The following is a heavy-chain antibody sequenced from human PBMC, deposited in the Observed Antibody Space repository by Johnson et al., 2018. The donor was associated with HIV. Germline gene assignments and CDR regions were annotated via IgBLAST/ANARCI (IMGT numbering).Heavy chain of an antibody. CDR2: ITHDGSVQ. CDR3: AKDEEGYCSGGSCYANAFEI. J-gene: IGHJ3*02. Sequence: VQLVESGGGLVKPGGPRRPSCAAAGCTFSEYYMSWNRQAPGKGREGVANITHDGSVQYYVGSGKGRFTSSRDNSKNTLSLQMNSLRAEDTAVYFCAKDEEGYCSGGSCYANAFEIWGQGTMVTVSS. V-gene: IGHV3-7*01. CDR1: GCTFSEYY. D-gene: IGHD2-15*01.